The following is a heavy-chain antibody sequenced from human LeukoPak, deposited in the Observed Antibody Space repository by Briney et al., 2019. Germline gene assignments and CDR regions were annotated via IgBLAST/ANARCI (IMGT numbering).Heavy chain of an antibody. V-gene: IGHV3-7*01. CDR1: RFTFSRYW. Sequence: GGSLRLSCAASRFTFSRYWMSWVRQAPGKGREWVANINEDGSEKDYVDSVKGRFTISRDNAKNSLYLQMNSLRAEDTAVYYCARHNMGYFDYWGQGTLVTVSS. J-gene: IGHJ4*02. CDR2: INEDGSEK. D-gene: IGHD3-10*01. CDR3: ARHNMGYFDY.